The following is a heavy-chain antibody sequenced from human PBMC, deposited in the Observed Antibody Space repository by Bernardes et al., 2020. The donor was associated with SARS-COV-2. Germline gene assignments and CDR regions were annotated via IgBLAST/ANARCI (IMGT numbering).Heavy chain of an antibody. CDR3: ARDVAGREDF. Sequence: GGSLSLTCAASEFTFSRFWMHWVRQVPGKGLVWVSRINEDGTITNYADSVKGRFTISRDNAKNTLFLQMNSLRAEDTAVYYCARDVAGREDFWGPGTLVTVSS. CDR2: INEDGTIT. CDR1: EFTFSRFW. V-gene: IGHV3-74*01. D-gene: IGHD1-26*01. J-gene: IGHJ4*02.